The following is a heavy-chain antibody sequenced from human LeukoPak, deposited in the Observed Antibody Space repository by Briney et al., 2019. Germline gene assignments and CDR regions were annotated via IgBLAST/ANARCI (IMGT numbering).Heavy chain of an antibody. J-gene: IGHJ4*02. CDR2: ISSSSSYI. CDR1: GFTFSSYS. CDR3: ARLAAALDY. V-gene: IGHV3-21*01. Sequence: GGSLRLSCAASGFTFSSYSMKWVRQAPGKGLEWVSSISSSSSYIYYADSVKGRFAISRDNAKNSLYLQMNSLRAEDTAVYYCARLAAALDYWGQGTLVTVSS. D-gene: IGHD6-13*01.